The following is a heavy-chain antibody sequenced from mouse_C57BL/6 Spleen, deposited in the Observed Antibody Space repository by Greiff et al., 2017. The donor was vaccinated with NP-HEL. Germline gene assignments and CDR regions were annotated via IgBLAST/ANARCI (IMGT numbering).Heavy chain of an antibody. D-gene: IGHD4-1*01. CDR1: GYTFTSYW. J-gene: IGHJ4*01. V-gene: IGHV1-50*01. CDR2: IDPSDSYT. CDR3: ARGTGTIGAMDY. Sequence: VQLQQPGAELVKPGASVKLSCKASGYTFTSYWMQWVKQRPGQGLEWIGEIDPSDSYTNYNQKFKGKATLTVDTSSSTAYMQLSSLTSEDSAVYYCARGTGTIGAMDYWGQGTSVTVSS.